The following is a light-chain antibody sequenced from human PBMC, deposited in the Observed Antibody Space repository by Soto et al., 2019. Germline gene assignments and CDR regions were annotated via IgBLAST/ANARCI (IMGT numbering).Light chain of an antibody. J-gene: IGKJ2*01. CDR1: QSVSTNY. CDR2: GSS. Sequence: EIVLTQSPGTLSLSPGERATLSCRASQSVSTNYIAWYQQKPGQAPRLLIFGSSDRATGIPDRFSGSGSGTDFTLTISRLEPEDFAVYYCHQYGSSPPYTFGQGTNLEI. CDR3: HQYGSSPPYT. V-gene: IGKV3-20*01.